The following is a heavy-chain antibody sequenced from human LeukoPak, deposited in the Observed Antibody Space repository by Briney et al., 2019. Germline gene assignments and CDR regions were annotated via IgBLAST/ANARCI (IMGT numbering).Heavy chain of an antibody. D-gene: IGHD3-22*01. CDR3: ARAQLSYYYDSSGYYPY. Sequence: SETLSLTCAVYGGSFSGYYWSWIHQPPGKGLEWIGEINHSGSTNYNPSLKSRVTISVDTSKNQFSLKLSSVTAADTAVYYCARAQLSYYYDSSGYYPYWGQGTLVTVSS. J-gene: IGHJ4*02. CDR1: GGSFSGYY. CDR2: INHSGST. V-gene: IGHV4-34*01.